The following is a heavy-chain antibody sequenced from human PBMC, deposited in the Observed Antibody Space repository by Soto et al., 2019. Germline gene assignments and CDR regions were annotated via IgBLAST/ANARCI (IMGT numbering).Heavy chain of an antibody. J-gene: IGHJ4*02. Sequence: PGESLKISCKGSGYSFTNYWIGWVRQMPGKGLEWMGIIYPDDSDTRYSPSFQGQVTISADKSINTAYLQWSSLKASDTAMYYCATQDKYSSGWFDYWGQGTLVTVSS. CDR2: IYPDDSDT. V-gene: IGHV5-51*01. CDR3: ATQDKYSSGWFDY. CDR1: GYSFTNYW. D-gene: IGHD6-19*01.